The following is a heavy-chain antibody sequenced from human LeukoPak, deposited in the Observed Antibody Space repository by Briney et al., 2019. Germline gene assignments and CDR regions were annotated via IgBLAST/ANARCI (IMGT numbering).Heavy chain of an antibody. CDR1: GFTFSSYW. CDR2: INSDGSST. CDR3: ARRTVVAATYYYYYYMDV. D-gene: IGHD2-15*01. J-gene: IGHJ6*03. Sequence: GGSLRLSCAASGFTFSSYWMHWVRQAPGKGLVWVSRINSDGSSTSYADSVKGRFTISRDNAKNTLHLQMNSLRAEDTAVYYCARRTVVAATYYYYYYMDVWGKGTTVTVSS. V-gene: IGHV3-74*01.